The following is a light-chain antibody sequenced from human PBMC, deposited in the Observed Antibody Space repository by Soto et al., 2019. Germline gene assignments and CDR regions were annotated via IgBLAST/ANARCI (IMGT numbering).Light chain of an antibody. Sequence: EIMMTQSPGTLSASPGEIATLSCRASQSVSSNLAWYQQKPDQAPRLLIYAVSTRATGIPARFSGSGAGTEVALTIGSLQSEEFGVYYGQQYNKWPLRFGQGTKVEI. CDR3: QQYNKWPLR. J-gene: IGKJ1*01. CDR1: QSVSSN. V-gene: IGKV3-15*01. CDR2: AVS.